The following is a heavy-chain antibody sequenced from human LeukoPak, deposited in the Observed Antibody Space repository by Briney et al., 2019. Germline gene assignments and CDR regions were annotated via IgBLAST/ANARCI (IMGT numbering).Heavy chain of an antibody. V-gene: IGHV3-53*01. CDR2: IYSGGST. D-gene: IGHD1-14*01. CDR3: ARGGMGFEPPFDY. Sequence: GGSLRLSCAASGFTVSSNYMSWVRQAPGKGLEWVSVIYSGGSTYYADSVKGRFTISRDNSKNTLYLQMNSLRAEDTAVYYCARGGMGFEPPFDYWGQGTLVTVSS. J-gene: IGHJ4*02. CDR1: GFTVSSNY.